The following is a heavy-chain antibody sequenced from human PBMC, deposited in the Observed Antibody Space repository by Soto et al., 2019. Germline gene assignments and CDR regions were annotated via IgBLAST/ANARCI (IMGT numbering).Heavy chain of an antibody. CDR2: INAGNGNT. Sequence: ASVKVSCKASGGTFSTYTIIWVRQAPGQRLEWMGWINAGNGNTKYSQKFQGRVTITRDTSASTAYMELSSLRSEDTAVYYCASTNWGSLWWFDPWGQGTLVTVSS. V-gene: IGHV1-3*01. D-gene: IGHD7-27*01. CDR1: GGTFSTYT. CDR3: ASTNWGSLWWFDP. J-gene: IGHJ5*02.